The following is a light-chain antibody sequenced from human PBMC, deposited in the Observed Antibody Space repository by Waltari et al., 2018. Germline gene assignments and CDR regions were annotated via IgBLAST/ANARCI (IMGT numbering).Light chain of an antibody. CDR3: QQYNSDPT. Sequence: DLQMTQSPSTLSASVGDSVTITCRASQSISSWLAWYQQKPGKAPKLLIYKASTLESGVPSRFSGSGSGTEFTLTVSSLQPDDFATYYCQQYNSDPTFGQGTKVEIK. CDR1: QSISSW. CDR2: KAS. J-gene: IGKJ1*01. V-gene: IGKV1-5*03.